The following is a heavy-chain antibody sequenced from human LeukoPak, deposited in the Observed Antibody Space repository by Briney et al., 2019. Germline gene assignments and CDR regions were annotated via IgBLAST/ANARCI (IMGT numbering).Heavy chain of an antibody. CDR2: ISGSGDST. J-gene: IGHJ4*02. D-gene: IGHD6-13*01. Sequence: GGSLRLSCAASGFTFSSYAMSWVRQAPGKGLEWVSAISGSGDSTYYGDSVKGRLTISRDNSKNTLYLQMNSLRAEDTAVYYCAKTRPLDSSSWSHGDYWGQGTLVTVSS. V-gene: IGHV3-23*01. CDR1: GFTFSSYA. CDR3: AKTRPLDSSSWSHGDY.